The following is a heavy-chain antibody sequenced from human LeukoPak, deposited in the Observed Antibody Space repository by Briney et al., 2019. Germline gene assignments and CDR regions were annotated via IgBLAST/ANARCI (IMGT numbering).Heavy chain of an antibody. D-gene: IGHD6-6*01. V-gene: IGHV4-34*01. Sequence: SETLSLTCAVHGGSFSGYYWSWIRQPPGKGLEWIGEINHSGSTNYNPSLKSRVTISVDTSKNQFSLKLSSVTAADTAVYYCARGRIAAARSFVYWGQGTLVTVSS. CDR1: GGSFSGYY. CDR2: INHSGST. J-gene: IGHJ4*02. CDR3: ARGRIAAARSFVY.